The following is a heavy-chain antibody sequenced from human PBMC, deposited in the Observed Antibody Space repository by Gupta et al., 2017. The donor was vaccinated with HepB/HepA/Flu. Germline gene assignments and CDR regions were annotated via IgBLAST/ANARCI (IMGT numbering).Heavy chain of an antibody. D-gene: IGHD4-17*01. CDR3: SRGDTVNTYSYFDF. CDR1: GYSLTRYW. CDR2: MFPSDSET. Sequence: VQLVQSGAELKYPGESLQISCTVSGYSLTRYWIAWVRQMPGKGLEWMGMMFPSDSETRYSPAFQGQVTISGNKSSNTVYLQWGRLEATDTAIYYCSRGDTVNTYSYFDFWGQGTLVTVSS. J-gene: IGHJ4*02. V-gene: IGHV5-51*01.